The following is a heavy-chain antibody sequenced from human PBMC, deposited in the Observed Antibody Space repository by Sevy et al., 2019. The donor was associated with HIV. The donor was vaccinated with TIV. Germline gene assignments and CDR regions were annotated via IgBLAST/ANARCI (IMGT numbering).Heavy chain of an antibody. V-gene: IGHV3-15*01. J-gene: IGHJ3*02. CDR2: IKSKTDGGKT. CDR3: TTVAQFTAFDI. Sequence: GGSLRLSCAASGFTFSNAWMSWVRQAPGKGLEWVGRIKSKTDGGKTYYAAPVKGRFTISRDDSKNTLYLQMNSLKTEDTAVYYCTTVAQFTAFDIWGQGTMVTVSS. CDR1: GFTFSNAW.